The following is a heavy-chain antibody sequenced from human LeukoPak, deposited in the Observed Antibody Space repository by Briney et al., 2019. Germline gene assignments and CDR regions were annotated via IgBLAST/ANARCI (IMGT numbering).Heavy chain of an antibody. CDR3: ARRSGSYFDGEYDY. Sequence: GESLKISCKVSGYRLINYWTGWVRQMPGKGLEWMGIIYPGDSDTRYSPSFQGQVTISADKSISTAYLQWSSLKASDTAMYYCARRSGSYFDGEYDYWGQGTLVTVSS. CDR2: IYPGDSDT. CDR1: GYRLINYW. J-gene: IGHJ4*02. D-gene: IGHD1-26*01. V-gene: IGHV5-51*01.